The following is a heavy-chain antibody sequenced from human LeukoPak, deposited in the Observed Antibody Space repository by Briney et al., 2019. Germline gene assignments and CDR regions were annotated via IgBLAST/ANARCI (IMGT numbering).Heavy chain of an antibody. V-gene: IGHV3-23*01. Sequence: GGSLRLSCAASGFTFGSYAMSWVRQTPGKGLEWVSTISGSGGSTYYADSLKGRFTISRDNSKNTLYLQMNSPRVEDTALYYRAKESVQAAPLYGVDGWGQGTQVTVSS. CDR3: AKESVQAAPLYGVDG. CDR2: ISGSGGST. CDR1: GFTFGSYA. D-gene: IGHD2-2*01. J-gene: IGHJ4*02.